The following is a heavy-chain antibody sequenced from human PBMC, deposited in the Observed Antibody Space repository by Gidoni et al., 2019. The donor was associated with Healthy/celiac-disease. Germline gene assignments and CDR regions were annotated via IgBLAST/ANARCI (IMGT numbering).Heavy chain of an antibody. CDR1: GFTFSSYW. CDR2: IKQDGSEK. CDR3: AREVGSVWSGFYYYYGMDV. J-gene: IGHJ6*02. V-gene: IGHV3-7*01. D-gene: IGHD3-3*01. Sequence: EVQLVESGGGLVQPGGSLSLSCAASGFTFSSYWMSWVRQAPGKGLEWVANIKQDGSEKYYVDSVKCRFTISRDNAKNSLYLQMNSLRAEDTAVYYCAREVGSVWSGFYYYYGMDVWGQGTTVTVSS.